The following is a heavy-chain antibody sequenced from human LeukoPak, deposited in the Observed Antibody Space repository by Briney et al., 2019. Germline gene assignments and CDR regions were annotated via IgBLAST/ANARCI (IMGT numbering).Heavy chain of an antibody. D-gene: IGHD3-10*01. V-gene: IGHV3-74*01. J-gene: IGHJ4*02. CDR2: INNDGSTT. CDR3: AVGGTYGSGS. CDR1: GFTFANTW. Sequence: PGGSLRLSCAASGFTFANTWMHWVRQAPGKGLVWVSLINNDGSTTNYADSVKGRFTISRDNAKNTVYLQMNGLRAEDTAVYYCAVGGTYGSGSWGQGTLVTVSS.